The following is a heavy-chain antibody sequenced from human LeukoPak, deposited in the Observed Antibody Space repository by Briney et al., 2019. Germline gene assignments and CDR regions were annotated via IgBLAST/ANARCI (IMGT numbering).Heavy chain of an antibody. V-gene: IGHV5-10-1*01. J-gene: IGHJ4*02. D-gene: IGHD7-27*01. CDR2: IDPSDSYT. Sequence: GASLKISSKCSGYSFTSYWNSWVRQMPRKGLEWMGRIDPSDSYTNYSPSFQGHVTISADKSISTAYLQRSSRKASDTAMYYCGRQSGDQDFDYWGQGTLVTVSS. CDR1: GYSFTSYW. CDR3: GRQSGDQDFDY.